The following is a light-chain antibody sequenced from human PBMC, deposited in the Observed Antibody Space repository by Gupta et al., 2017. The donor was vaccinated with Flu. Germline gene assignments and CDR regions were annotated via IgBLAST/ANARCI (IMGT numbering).Light chain of an antibody. V-gene: IGLV1-44*01. CDR2: SNN. CDR3: AAWDDSLNGRV. Sequence: QSVLTQPPSASGTPGQRVTISCSGRRSHIGSNTASWYQQLPGTAPKLLIYSNNQRPSGVPDRFSGSKSSTSASLAISGLQSEDEADYYCAAWDDSLNGRVFGGGTKLTVL. J-gene: IGLJ3*02. CDR1: RSHIGSNT.